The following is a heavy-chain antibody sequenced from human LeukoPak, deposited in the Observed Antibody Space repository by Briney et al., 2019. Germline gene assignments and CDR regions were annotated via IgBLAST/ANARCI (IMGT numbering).Heavy chain of an antibody. CDR2: IYNSGIT. CDR1: GGSLSSHY. D-gene: IGHD3-22*01. J-gene: IGHJ4*02. CDR3: ARGGGDSLVITSFDY. V-gene: IGHV4-4*07. Sequence: SETLSLTCTVSGGSLSSHYWSWIRQPAGEGLEWIGRIYNSGITNYKPSLKRRVTMSVDTSKNQFSLKLSSVTAADTAIYYCARGGGDSLVITSFDYWGQGTLVTVSS.